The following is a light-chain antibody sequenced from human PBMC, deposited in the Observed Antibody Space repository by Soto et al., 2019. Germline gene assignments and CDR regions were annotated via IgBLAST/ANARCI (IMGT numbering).Light chain of an antibody. V-gene: IGLV2-14*01. Sequence: QSVRTQPASGSGAPGEASTISCNGTSSDVGGYNYVSWYQQHPGKAPKLMIYDVSKRPSGVSNRFSGSKSGNTASLTISGLQAEDEADYYCSSYTSTSTWVSGTGTKVTVL. CDR1: SSDVGGYNY. J-gene: IGLJ1*01. CDR2: DVS. CDR3: SSYTSTSTWV.